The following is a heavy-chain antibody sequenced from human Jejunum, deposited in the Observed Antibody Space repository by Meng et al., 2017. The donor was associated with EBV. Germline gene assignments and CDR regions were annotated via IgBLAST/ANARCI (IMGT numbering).Heavy chain of an antibody. CDR2: IYSGGST. Sequence: EGGLVESGGGLIQPGGSLGLSCAASGFIVSSNYMSWVRQAPGKGLEWVSVIYSGGSTYYADSVKGRFTISRDISKNTLYLQMNSLRAEDTAVYYCAGKYGGDSWGQGTLVTVSS. CDR3: AGKYGGDS. V-gene: IGHV3-53*01. D-gene: IGHD2-8*01. J-gene: IGHJ4*02. CDR1: GFIVSSNY.